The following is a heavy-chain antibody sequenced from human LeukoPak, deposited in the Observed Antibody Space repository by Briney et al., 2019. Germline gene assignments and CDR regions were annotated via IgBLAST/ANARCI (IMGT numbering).Heavy chain of an antibody. CDR3: AREIFWSGYYSNLHFDY. CDR2: ISRNSRTT. D-gene: IGHD3-3*01. J-gene: IGHJ4*02. Sequence: GGSLRLSCAVSGSDFSSHNFHWVRQAPGKGLEWVSFISRNSRTTYYADAVKGRFTISRDNAKNSLYLQMNSLRAEDTAVYYCAREIFWSGYYSNLHFDYWGRGTQVTVSS. V-gene: IGHV3-48*04. CDR1: GSDFSSHN.